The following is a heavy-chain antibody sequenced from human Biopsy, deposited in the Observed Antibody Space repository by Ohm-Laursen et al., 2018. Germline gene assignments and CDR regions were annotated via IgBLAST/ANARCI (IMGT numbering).Heavy chain of an antibody. J-gene: IGHJ6*02. D-gene: IGHD2-2*01. CDR2: INPYNGDT. CDR3: ARDYQPTIITIHYYYYGMDV. Sequence: ASVKVSCKPSGYTFINYGINWVRQAPGQGLEWMGWINPYNGDTNYAQKLQGRVTMTTDTSTSTAYMELRSLRSDDTAVYYCARDYQPTIITIHYYYYGMDVWGQGTTVTVSS. V-gene: IGHV1-18*01. CDR1: GYTFINYG.